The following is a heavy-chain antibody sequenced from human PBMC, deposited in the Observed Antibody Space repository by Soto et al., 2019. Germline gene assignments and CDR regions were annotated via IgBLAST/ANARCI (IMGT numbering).Heavy chain of an antibody. CDR2: ISYDGSNE. D-gene: IGHD6-13*01. J-gene: IGHJ4*02. CDR1: GFTFSSYA. CDR3: ARGNSSSSAAFDY. V-gene: IGHV3-30-3*01. Sequence: GGSLRLSCAASGFTFSSYAMHWVRQAPGKGLEWVAIISYDGSNEYYADSVKGRFTISRDNSKNTLYLQMDSLRVEDTAVYYCARGNSSSSAAFDYWGQGTLVTVSS.